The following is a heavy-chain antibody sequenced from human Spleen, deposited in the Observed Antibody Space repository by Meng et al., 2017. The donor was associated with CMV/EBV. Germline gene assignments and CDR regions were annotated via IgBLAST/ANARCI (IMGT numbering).Heavy chain of an antibody. J-gene: IGHJ6*02. Sequence: SETLSLTCAVSGDSVTSGDYYWSWIRLPPGKGLEWIGNIYYSGSTKYNPSLKSRVTISLDTSKNQFSLNLNSVTAADTAVYYCARVAARFFTYYYYGMDVWGQGTTVTVSS. D-gene: IGHD6-6*01. CDR1: GDSVTSGDYY. V-gene: IGHV4-61*08. CDR2: IYYSGST. CDR3: ARVAARFFTYYYYGMDV.